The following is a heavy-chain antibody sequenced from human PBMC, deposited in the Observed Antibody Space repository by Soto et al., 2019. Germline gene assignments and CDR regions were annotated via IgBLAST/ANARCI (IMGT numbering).Heavy chain of an antibody. CDR2: ISGSGGST. CDR1: GFTFSSYA. J-gene: IGHJ6*02. CDR3: AKGGDYYYYYGMDV. V-gene: IGHV3-23*01. Sequence: GGSLRLSCAASGFTFSSYAMSWVRQAPGKGLEWVSAISGSGGSTYYADSVKGRFTISRDNSKNTLYLQMNSLRAEDTAVYYCAKGGDYYYYYGMDVWGQGTTVTVSS. D-gene: IGHD2-21*02.